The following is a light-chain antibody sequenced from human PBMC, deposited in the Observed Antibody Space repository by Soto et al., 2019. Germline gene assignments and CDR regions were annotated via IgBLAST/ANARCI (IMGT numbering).Light chain of an antibody. V-gene: IGKV1-9*01. CDR2: GAS. J-gene: IGKJ4*01. CDR1: QGISSY. CDR3: QQLNSYPHT. Sequence: DIQLTQSPSFLSASVGDRVTITCRASQGISSYLALYHQKPGKAPKLLIYGASTLHSGVPSRFSGSGSGTEFTLTTSSLQPEDFATYFCQQLNSYPHTVGGGTKVEIK.